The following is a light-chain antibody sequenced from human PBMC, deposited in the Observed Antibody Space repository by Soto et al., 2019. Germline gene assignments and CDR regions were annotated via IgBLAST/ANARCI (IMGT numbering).Light chain of an antibody. J-gene: IGLJ7*01. CDR1: SGHSSYA. CDR2: LNSDGSH. V-gene: IGLV4-69*01. CDR3: QTWGTGIHV. Sequence: QSVLTQSPSASVSLGASVKLTCTLSSGHSSYAIAWHQQQPEKGPRYLMKLNSDGSHSKGDGIPDRFSGSSSGAERYLTISSLQSEDEADYYCQTWGTGIHVFGGGTQLTVL.